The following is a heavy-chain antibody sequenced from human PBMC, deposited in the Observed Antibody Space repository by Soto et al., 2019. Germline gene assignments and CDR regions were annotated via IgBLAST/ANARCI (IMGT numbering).Heavy chain of an antibody. D-gene: IGHD6-19*01. CDR2: ISANNGNT. V-gene: IGHV1-18*01. Sequence: QAQLVQSGTEVEKPGASVKVSCKASGYTFTSYAISWVRQAPGQGLEGMGWISANNGNTNYAQKLQGRVTMTADTSTSTAYMELRSLRSDDTAVYYCARGWGGIVVAGTRLDYWGQGTLVTVSS. CDR1: GYTFTSYA. J-gene: IGHJ4*02. CDR3: ARGWGGIVVAGTRLDY.